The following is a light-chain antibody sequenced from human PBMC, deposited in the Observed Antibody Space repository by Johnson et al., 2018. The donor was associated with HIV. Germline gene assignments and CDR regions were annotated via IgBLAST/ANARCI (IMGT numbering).Light chain of an antibody. CDR1: DSNIGNNY. J-gene: IGLJ1*01. CDR3: ETWDSSLGAWV. CDR2: DND. Sequence: HSVLTQPPSVSAAPGQKVTISCFGSDSNIGNNYVSWYQQLPGTAPKLLIYDNDKRPSGIPDRFSGSKSGTSATLAITGLQTGDEADYYCETWDSSLGAWVFGTGTKVTVL. V-gene: IGLV1-51*01.